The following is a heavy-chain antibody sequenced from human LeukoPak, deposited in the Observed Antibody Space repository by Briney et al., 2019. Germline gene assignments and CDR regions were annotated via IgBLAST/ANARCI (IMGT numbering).Heavy chain of an antibody. D-gene: IGHD5-12*01. J-gene: IGHJ4*02. CDR3: AREDIVATMTFDY. Sequence: PGGSLRLSCAASGFTFSNASMNWVRQAPGKGLEWVSSISSSSYIYYADSVKGRFTISRDNAKNSLYLQMNSLRAEDTAVYYCAREDIVATMTFDYWGQGTLVTVSS. V-gene: IGHV3-69-1*01. CDR1: GFTFSNAS. CDR2: ISSSSYI.